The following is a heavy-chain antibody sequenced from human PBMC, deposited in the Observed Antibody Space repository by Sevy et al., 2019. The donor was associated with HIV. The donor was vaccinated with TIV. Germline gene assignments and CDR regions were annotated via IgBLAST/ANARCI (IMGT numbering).Heavy chain of an antibody. J-gene: IGHJ6*02. CDR2: INHSGST. D-gene: IGHD6-6*01. Sequence: TLSLTCAVYGGSFSGYYWSWIRQPPGKGLEWIGEINHSGSTNYNPSLKSRVTISVDTSKNQFSLKLNSVTAADTAVYYCARGPSYSSSSRPPYYYYYGMDVWGQGTTVTVSS. V-gene: IGHV4-34*01. CDR1: GGSFSGYY. CDR3: ARGPSYSSSSRPPYYYYYGMDV.